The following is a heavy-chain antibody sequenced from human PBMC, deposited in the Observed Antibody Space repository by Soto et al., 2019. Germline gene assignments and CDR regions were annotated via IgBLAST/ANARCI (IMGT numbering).Heavy chain of an antibody. Sequence: SETLSLTCTVSGGSISSYYWSWIRQPAGKGLEWIGRTYHNPSLKSRLAIAVDTSKNQFSLSLISVTAADTAVYFCASLTNGRPGDSWGQGTLVTVS. CDR3: ASLTNGRPGDS. CDR2: T. V-gene: IGHV4-59*05. CDR1: GGSISSYY. J-gene: IGHJ4*02. D-gene: IGHD2-8*01.